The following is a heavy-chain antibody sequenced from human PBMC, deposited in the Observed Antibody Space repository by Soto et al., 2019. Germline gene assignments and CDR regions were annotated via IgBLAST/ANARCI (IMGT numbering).Heavy chain of an antibody. CDR2: IYYSGST. CDR1: GGSISSSSYY. V-gene: IGHV4-39*01. CDR3: ARLYYDFWSGSLNRDY. Sequence: QLQLQESGPGLVKPSETLSLTCTVSGGSISSSSYYWGWIRQPPGKGLEWIGSIYYSGSTYYNPSLKSRVTISVDTSKNQFALKLSSVTAADTAVYYCARLYYDFWSGSLNRDYWGQGTLVTVSS. J-gene: IGHJ4*02. D-gene: IGHD3-3*01.